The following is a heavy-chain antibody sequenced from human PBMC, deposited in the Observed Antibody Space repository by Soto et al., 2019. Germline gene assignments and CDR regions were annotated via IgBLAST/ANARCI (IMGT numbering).Heavy chain of an antibody. D-gene: IGHD5-18*01. CDR3: ARRSGTAMVTSWFDP. J-gene: IGHJ5*02. Sequence: GESLKISCKGSGYSFTSYWIGWVRQMPGKGLEWMGIIYPGDSDTRYSPSFQGQVTISADKSISTAYLQWSSLKASGTAMYYCARRSGTAMVTSWFDPWGQGTLVTVSS. CDR1: GYSFTSYW. CDR2: IYPGDSDT. V-gene: IGHV5-51*01.